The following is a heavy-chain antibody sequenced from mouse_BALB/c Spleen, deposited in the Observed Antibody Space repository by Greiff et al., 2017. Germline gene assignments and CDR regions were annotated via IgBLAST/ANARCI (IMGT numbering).Heavy chain of an antibody. CDR3: ARGYYDYDGRVYAMDY. D-gene: IGHD2-4*01. V-gene: IGHV5-6*01. CDR1: GFTFSSYG. J-gene: IGHJ4*01. CDR2: ISSGGSYT. Sequence: EVKLMESGGDLVKPGGSLKLSCAASGFTFSSYGMSWVRQTPDKRLEWVATISSGGSYTYYPDSVKGRFTISRDNAKNTLYLQMSSLKSEDTAMYYCARGYYDYDGRVYAMDYWGQGTSVTVSS.